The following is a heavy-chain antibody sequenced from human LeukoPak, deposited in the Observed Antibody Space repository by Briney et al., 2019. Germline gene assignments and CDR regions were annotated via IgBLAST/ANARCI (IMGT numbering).Heavy chain of an antibody. J-gene: IGHJ6*02. CDR1: GGSISSYY. CDR3: ARGFGIAAAGTVYHYYGMDV. D-gene: IGHD6-13*01. V-gene: IGHV4-59*01. Sequence: SETLSLTCTVSGGSISSYYWSWIRQPPGKGLEWIGYIYYSGSTNYNPSLKSRVTISVDTSKNQFSLKLSSVTAADTAVYYCARGFGIAAAGTVYHYYGMDVWGQGTTVTVSS. CDR2: IYYSGST.